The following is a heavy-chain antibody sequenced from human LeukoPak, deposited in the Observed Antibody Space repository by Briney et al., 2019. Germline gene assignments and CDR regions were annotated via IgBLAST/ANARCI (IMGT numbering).Heavy chain of an antibody. CDR3: ARTDYSNTNWFDP. CDR1: GGSLSSYY. D-gene: IGHD4-11*01. Sequence: SETLSLTCTVSGGSLSSYYWSWIRQPPGKGLEWIGYIHNSGSTHYNFSLKSRVTMSLDTSKNQFSLKLTSVTAADTAVYYYARTDYSNTNWFDPWGQGTLVTVSS. V-gene: IGHV4-59*12. J-gene: IGHJ5*02. CDR2: IHNSGST.